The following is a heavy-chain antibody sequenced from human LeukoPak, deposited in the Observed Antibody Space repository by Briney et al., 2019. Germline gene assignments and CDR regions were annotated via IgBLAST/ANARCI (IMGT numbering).Heavy chain of an antibody. Sequence: GGSLRLSCAASGFTFSDYDMNWVRQAPGKGLEWVSTITGSAGGTDYADSVKGRFTVSRDNSKNTLSLQMNSLRAEDTAIYYCAKDRTRAVPYSHHFSGSDAFDIWGQGTMVTVSS. CDR2: ITGSAGGT. V-gene: IGHV3-23*01. D-gene: IGHD2-15*01. CDR1: GFTFSDYD. J-gene: IGHJ3*02. CDR3: AKDRTRAVPYSHHFSGSDAFDI.